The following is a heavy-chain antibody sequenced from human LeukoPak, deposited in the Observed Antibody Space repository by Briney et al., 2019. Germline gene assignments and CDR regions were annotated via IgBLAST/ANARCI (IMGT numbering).Heavy chain of an antibody. CDR3: ARGYRQLVPPYFGY. CDR1: GSNFSSYA. Sequence: PGGSLRLSCAASGSNFSSYAMHWVRQAPGKGLEYVSAISSNGGSTYYANSVKGRFTISRDNSKNTLYLQMGSLRAEDMAVYYCARGYRQLVPPYFGYWGQGTLVTVSS. CDR2: ISSNGGST. D-gene: IGHD6-13*01. J-gene: IGHJ4*02. V-gene: IGHV3-64*01.